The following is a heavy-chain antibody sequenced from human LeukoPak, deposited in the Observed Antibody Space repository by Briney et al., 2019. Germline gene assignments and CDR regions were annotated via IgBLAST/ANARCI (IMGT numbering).Heavy chain of an antibody. Sequence: GSVKVSCKASGGTFSSCAMSWVRQAPGKGLEWVSAISGSGGSTYYADSVKGRFTISRDNSKNTLYLQMNSLRAEDTAVYYCATAPYDYVWGSYRYTRDDYWGQGTLVTVSS. J-gene: IGHJ4*02. CDR1: GGTFSSCA. D-gene: IGHD3-16*02. CDR2: ISGSGGST. V-gene: IGHV3-23*01. CDR3: ATAPYDYVWGSYRYTRDDY.